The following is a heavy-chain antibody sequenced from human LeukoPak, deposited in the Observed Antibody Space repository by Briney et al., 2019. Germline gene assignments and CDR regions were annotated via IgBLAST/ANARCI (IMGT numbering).Heavy chain of an antibody. D-gene: IGHD4/OR15-4a*01. CDR2: ISKDGSST. CDR3: ARAPPTIGIDY. J-gene: IGHJ4*02. Sequence: GGSLRLSCGVSGFSFSIYTLHWVRQAPGKGLEWVEVISKDGSSTHYADSVRGRFTISRDNSKNTLYLQMDSLRVEDMGVYFCARAPPTIGIDYWGQGTLVIVSS. V-gene: IGHV3-30*04. CDR1: GFSFSIYT.